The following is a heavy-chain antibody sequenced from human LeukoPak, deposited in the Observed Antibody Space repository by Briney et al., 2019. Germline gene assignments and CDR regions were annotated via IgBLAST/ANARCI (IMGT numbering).Heavy chain of an antibody. CDR3: AKGDEPKAARIKLDY. CDR2: IIPIFGTA. V-gene: IGHV1-69*13. J-gene: IGHJ4*02. CDR1: GGTFSSYA. D-gene: IGHD6-13*01. Sequence: GASVKVSCKASGGTFSSYAISWVRQAPGQGLEWMGGIIPIFGTANYAQKFQGRVTITADESTSTAYMELSSLRSEDTAVYYCAKGDEPKAARIKLDYWGQGTLVTVSS.